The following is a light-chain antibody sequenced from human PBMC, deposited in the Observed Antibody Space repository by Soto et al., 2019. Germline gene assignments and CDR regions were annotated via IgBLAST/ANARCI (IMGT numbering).Light chain of an antibody. Sequence: EIVLTQSPGTLSLSPGERATLSCRASQTITNNYLAWYQQKPGQAPSLVMSGASSRATGIPDRFSGGGSETDFTLTISRLEPEDFAVYYCQQYDSSYTFGQGTKLEIK. CDR1: QTITNNY. CDR2: GAS. J-gene: IGKJ2*01. CDR3: QQYDSSYT. V-gene: IGKV3-20*01.